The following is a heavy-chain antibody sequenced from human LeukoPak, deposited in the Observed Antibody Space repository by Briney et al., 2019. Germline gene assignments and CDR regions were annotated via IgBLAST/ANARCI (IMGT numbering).Heavy chain of an antibody. J-gene: IGHJ4*02. CDR2: MNPNSGNT. D-gene: IGHD6-13*01. V-gene: IGHV1-8*02. CDR1: GGTFSSYA. CDR3: ARGLVAAAAVDY. Sequence: ASVKVSCKASGGTFSSYAINWVRQATGQGLEWMGWMNPNSGNTGYAQKFQGRVTMTRNTSISTAYMELSSLRSEDTAVYYCARGLVAAAAVDYWGQGTLVTVSS.